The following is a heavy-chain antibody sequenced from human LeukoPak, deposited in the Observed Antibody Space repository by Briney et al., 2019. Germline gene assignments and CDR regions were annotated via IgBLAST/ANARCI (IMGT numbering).Heavy chain of an antibody. J-gene: IGHJ4*02. Sequence: GGSLRLSCAASGFTFSSYAMSWVRQAPGKGLEWVSAISGSGGSTYYADSVKGRFTISRDNSKNTLYLQMNSLRAEDTAVYYGAKEALPRITMVRGVHPDFDYWGQGTLVTVSS. CDR2: ISGSGGST. V-gene: IGHV3-23*01. D-gene: IGHD3-10*01. CDR3: AKEALPRITMVRGVHPDFDY. CDR1: GFTFSSYA.